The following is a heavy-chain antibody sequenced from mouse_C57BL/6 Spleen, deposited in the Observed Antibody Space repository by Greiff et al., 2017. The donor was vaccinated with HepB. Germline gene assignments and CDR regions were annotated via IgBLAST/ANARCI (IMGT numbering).Heavy chain of an antibody. Sequence: VQLQQSGPELVKPGASVKISCKASGYTFTDYYMNWVKQSHGKSLEWIGDINPNNGGTSYNQKFKGKATLTVDKSSSTAYLELRSLTSEDSAVYYCARSDYYGSFYYYAMDYWGQGTSVTVSS. V-gene: IGHV1-26*01. CDR3: ARSDYYGSFYYYAMDY. D-gene: IGHD1-1*01. CDR1: GYTFTDYY. J-gene: IGHJ4*01. CDR2: INPNNGGT.